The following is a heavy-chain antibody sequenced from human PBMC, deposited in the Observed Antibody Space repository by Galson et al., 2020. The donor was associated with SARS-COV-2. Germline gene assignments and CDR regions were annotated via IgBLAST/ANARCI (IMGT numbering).Heavy chain of an antibody. CDR2: MYTSGSN. CDR3: ARYTSDSGWCPTSHNYFDP. J-gene: IGHJ5*02. Sequence: SETLSLTCTVSGCSVSSGFSYWSWIRKTAGKGLEWIRRMYTSGSNNYNTSIKSRVTISLDTSKNQFSLELRSVTAADTAVYYCARYTSDSGWCPTSHNYFDPWGQGTLVTVSS. D-gene: IGHD6-19*01. V-gene: IGHV4-61*02. CDR1: GCSVSSGFSY.